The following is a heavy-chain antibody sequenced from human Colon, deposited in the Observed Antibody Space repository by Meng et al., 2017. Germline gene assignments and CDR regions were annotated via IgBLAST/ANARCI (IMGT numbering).Heavy chain of an antibody. J-gene: IGHJ5*01. Sequence: QVQLVQSGAEMKTPGASVQVSCTASGYTFTSSDINWVRQATGRGLEWLGWMNPNNGNTGSAQKFQGRVSMTRDTSIGTAYMEQSGLTSEDTAVYYCARTAMLDSWGQGTLVTVSS. D-gene: IGHD2-2*01. CDR1: GYTFTSSD. CDR2: MNPNNGNT. CDR3: ARTAMLDS. V-gene: IGHV1-8*01.